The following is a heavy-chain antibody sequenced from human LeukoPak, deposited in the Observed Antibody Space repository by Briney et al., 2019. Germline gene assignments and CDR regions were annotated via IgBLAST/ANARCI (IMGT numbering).Heavy chain of an antibody. J-gene: IGHJ4*02. CDR1: GVSISSSSYY. D-gene: IGHD6-19*01. CDR3: ARGIAVAGSIDY. Sequence: SQTLSLTCTVSGVSISSSSYYWSWIRQPPGKGLEWIGYIYYSGSTNYNPSLKSRVTISVDTSKNQFSLKLSSVTAADTAVYYCARGIAVAGSIDYWGQGTLVTVSS. V-gene: IGHV4-61*05. CDR2: IYYSGST.